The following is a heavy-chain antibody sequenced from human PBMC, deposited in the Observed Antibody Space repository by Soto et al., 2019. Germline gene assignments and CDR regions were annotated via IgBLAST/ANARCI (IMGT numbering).Heavy chain of an antibody. D-gene: IGHD1-26*01. CDR1: GGAIGSHY. CDR2: IYYRGTT. V-gene: IGHV4-59*11. J-gene: IGHJ3*02. CDR3: ARGRREDVFNI. Sequence: QVQLQESGPGLVKASETLSLTCIISGGAIGSHYWSWIRQPPGKALEWIGYIYYRGTTRYNPSRKSRLTLSVDTSTNQFSLNLTSVTAADTATYYCARGRREDVFNIWGQGTVVTVSS.